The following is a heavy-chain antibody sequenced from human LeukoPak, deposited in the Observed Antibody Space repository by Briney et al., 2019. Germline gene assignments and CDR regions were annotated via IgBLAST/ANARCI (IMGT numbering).Heavy chain of an antibody. V-gene: IGHV1-2*02. CDR2: INPNSGGT. CDR3: ARVYSSSSGSYYFDY. D-gene: IGHD6-6*01. Sequence: ASVKVSCKASGYTFTDYYMHWVRQAPGQGLEWMGWINPNSGGTNYAQKFQGRVTMTRDTSISTAYMELSRLRSDDTAVYYCARVYSSSSGSYYFDYWGQGTLVTVSS. CDR1: GYTFTDYY. J-gene: IGHJ4*02.